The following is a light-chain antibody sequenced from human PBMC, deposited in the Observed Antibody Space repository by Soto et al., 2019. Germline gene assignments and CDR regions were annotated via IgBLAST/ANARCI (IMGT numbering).Light chain of an antibody. Sequence: EIVLTQSPGTLSLSPGERATLSCRASQSVSSNFLAWYQQKPGQAPRLLIYGASSRATGIPDRFSGSGSGTDFTLTISRLEPEDVAVYYCQQYDSSPLTFGGGTKGEIK. CDR2: GAS. J-gene: IGKJ4*01. CDR3: QQYDSSPLT. CDR1: QSVSSNF. V-gene: IGKV3-20*01.